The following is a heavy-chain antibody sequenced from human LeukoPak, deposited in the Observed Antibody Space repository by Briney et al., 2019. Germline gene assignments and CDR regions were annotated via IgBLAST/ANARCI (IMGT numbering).Heavy chain of an antibody. J-gene: IGHJ6*03. CDR1: GFTFSSYW. CDR2: INSDGTTT. D-gene: IGHD3-10*01. Sequence: GGSLRLSCAVSGFTFSSYWMHWVRHAPGKGLVWVSRINSDGTTTRYADSVKGRITISRDNVKNTLYLQMNTLRAEDTAVYYCAVYYGSGSYMGGGYYYYMDVWGKGTTVTVSS. V-gene: IGHV3-74*01. CDR3: AVYYGSGSYMGGGYYYYMDV.